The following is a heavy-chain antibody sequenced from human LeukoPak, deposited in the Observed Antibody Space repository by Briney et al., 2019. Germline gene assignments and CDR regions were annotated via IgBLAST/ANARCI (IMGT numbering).Heavy chain of an antibody. CDR1: GFTFSTYS. CDR3: AKVLVGTTCFEY. D-gene: IGHD1-7*01. V-gene: IGHV3-21*04. J-gene: IGHJ4*02. CDR2: ISSGSNYI. Sequence: GGSLRLSCAASGFTFSTYSMNWVRQAPGKGLEWVSSISSGSNYIYYADSLKGRFTISRDNAKNSLYLQMNSLRAEDTAVYYCAKVLVGTTCFEYWGQGTLVTVSS.